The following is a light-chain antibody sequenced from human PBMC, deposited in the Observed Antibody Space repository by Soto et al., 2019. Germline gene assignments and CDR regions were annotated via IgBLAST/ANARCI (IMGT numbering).Light chain of an antibody. V-gene: IGLV2-14*01. J-gene: IGLJ1*01. Sequence: QSALTQPASVSGSPGQSITISCTGTSSDVGGYNYVSWYQQHPGKAPKFIIYEVSNRPEGVPNRFFGSKSGSTASLTISGLQPEDEADYYCSSYASSVSYVFGTGTKLTVL. CDR1: SSDVGGYNY. CDR2: EVS. CDR3: SSYASSVSYV.